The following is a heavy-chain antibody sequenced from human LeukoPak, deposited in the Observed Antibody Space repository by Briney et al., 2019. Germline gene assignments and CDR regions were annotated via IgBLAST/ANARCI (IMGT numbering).Heavy chain of an antibody. Sequence: GGSLRLSCAASGFTFSSYDMHWVRQATGKGLEWVSAIGTAGDTYYPGSVKGRFTISRENAKNSLYLQMNSLRAEDTAVYYCARAIWLWDAFDIWGQGTMVTVPS. CDR3: ARAIWLWDAFDI. J-gene: IGHJ3*02. D-gene: IGHD6-19*01. V-gene: IGHV3-13*01. CDR1: GFTFSSYD. CDR2: IGTAGDT.